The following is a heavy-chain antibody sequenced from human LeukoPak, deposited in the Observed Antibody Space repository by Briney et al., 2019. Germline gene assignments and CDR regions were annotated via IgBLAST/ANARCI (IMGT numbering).Heavy chain of an antibody. V-gene: IGHV1-69*04. CDR1: GGTFSSYA. J-gene: IGHJ4*02. D-gene: IGHD2-2*01. CDR3: ARGRVPAAMRRGHPSDY. CDR2: IIPILGIA. Sequence: SVKVSCKASGGTFSSYAISWVRQAPGQGLEWMGRIIPILGIANYAQKFQGRVTITADKSTSTAYMELSSLRSEDTAVYYCARGRVPAAMRRGHPSDYWGQGTLVTVSS.